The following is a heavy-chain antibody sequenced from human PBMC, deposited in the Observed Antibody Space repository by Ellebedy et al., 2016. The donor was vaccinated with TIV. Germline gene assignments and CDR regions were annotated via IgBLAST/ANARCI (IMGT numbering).Heavy chain of an antibody. J-gene: IGHJ4*02. D-gene: IGHD6-19*01. CDR1: GFTFTSYW. V-gene: IGHV3-7*02. CDR2: IKEDGSEN. CDR3: ASQRGGWSPANY. Sequence: GGSLRLXXATSGFTFTSYWMSWVRQAPGKGLEWVATIKEDGSENYYVGSVKGRFTISRDNAKNSLFLQVSSLRAEDTAVYYCASQRGGWSPANYWGQGTLVTVSS.